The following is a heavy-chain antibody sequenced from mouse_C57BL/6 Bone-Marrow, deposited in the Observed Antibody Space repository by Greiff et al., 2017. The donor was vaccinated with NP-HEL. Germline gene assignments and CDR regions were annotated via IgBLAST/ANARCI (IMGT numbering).Heavy chain of an antibody. CDR3: ARGRDYYGSSYYFDY. D-gene: IGHD1-1*01. Sequence: QVQLKESGAELARPGASVKMSCKASGYTFTSYTMHWVKQRPGQGLEWIGYINPSSGYTKYNQKFKDKATLTADKSSSTAYMQLSSLTSEYSAVYYCARGRDYYGSSYYFDYWGQGTTLTVSS. CDR1: GYTFTSYT. J-gene: IGHJ2*01. CDR2: INPSSGYT. V-gene: IGHV1-4*01.